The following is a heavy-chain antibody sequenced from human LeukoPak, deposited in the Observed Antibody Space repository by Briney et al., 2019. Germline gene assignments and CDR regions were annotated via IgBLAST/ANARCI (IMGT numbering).Heavy chain of an antibody. D-gene: IGHD6-19*01. J-gene: IGHJ4*02. CDR1: GYSISSGYY. CDR3: AGQRGVADFDY. V-gene: IGHV4-38-2*01. CDR2: IYDSGST. Sequence: PSETLSLTCAVSGYSISSGYYWGWIRQPPGRGLELIGIIYDSGSTYYTPSLKRRVTISVDTSKSQSSLKLSSVTAAVPAVYYCAGQRGVADFDYWGQGTLVTVSS.